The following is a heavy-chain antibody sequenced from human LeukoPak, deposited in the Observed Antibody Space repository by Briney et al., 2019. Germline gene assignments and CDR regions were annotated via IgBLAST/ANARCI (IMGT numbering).Heavy chain of an antibody. V-gene: IGHV1-24*01. CDR2: FDPEDGET. D-gene: IGHD2-2*01. CDR3: ATTGYCSSTSCYLFDY. J-gene: IGHJ4*02. CDR1: GYTLTELS. Sequence: ASVKVSCKVSGYTLTELSMHWVRRAPGKGLEWMGGFDPEDGETIYAQKFQGRVTMTEDTSTDTAYMELSSLRSEDTAVYYCATTGYCSSTSCYLFDYWGQGTLVTVSS.